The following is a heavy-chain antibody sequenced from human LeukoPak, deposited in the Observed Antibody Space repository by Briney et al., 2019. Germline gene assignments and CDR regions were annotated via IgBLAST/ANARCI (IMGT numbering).Heavy chain of an antibody. V-gene: IGHV1-2*06. Sequence: ASVKVSCKASGYTFTGYYMHWVRQAPGQGLEWMGRINPNSGGTNYAQKFQGRVTITRNTSISTAYMELSSLRSEDTAVYYCARGGISARYCSSTSCYQWFDPWGQGTLVTVSS. J-gene: IGHJ5*02. CDR3: ARGGISARYCSSTSCYQWFDP. CDR1: GYTFTGYY. CDR2: INPNSGGT. D-gene: IGHD2-2*01.